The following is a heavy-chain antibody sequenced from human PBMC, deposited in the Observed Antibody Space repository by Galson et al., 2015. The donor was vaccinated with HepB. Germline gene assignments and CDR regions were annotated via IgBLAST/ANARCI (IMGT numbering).Heavy chain of an antibody. Sequence: CAISGDSVSSTTAAWNWLRQSPSRGLEWLGRTYYRSKWYSEYAPSVRSRITVNPDTSRNQFSLQLISLTAADTAIYYCARVFGYNPREFDSWGQGTLVTVSS. D-gene: IGHD5-24*01. V-gene: IGHV6-1*01. J-gene: IGHJ4*02. CDR2: TYYRSKWYS. CDR1: GDSVSSTTAA. CDR3: ARVFGYNPREFDS.